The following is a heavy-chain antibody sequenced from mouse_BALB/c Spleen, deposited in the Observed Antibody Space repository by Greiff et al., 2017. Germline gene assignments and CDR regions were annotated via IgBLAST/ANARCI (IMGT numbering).Heavy chain of an antibody. D-gene: IGHD1-1*01. J-gene: IGHJ4*01. Sequence: EVNLVESGGGLVQPGGSLKLSCAASGFTFSSYGMSWVRQTPDKRLELVATINSNGGSTYYPDSVKGRFTISRDNAKNTLYLQMSSLKSEDTAMYYCASLIRSYYAMDYWGQGTSVTVSS. CDR2: INSNGGST. CDR3: ASLIRSYYAMDY. V-gene: IGHV5-6-3*01. CDR1: GFTFSSYG.